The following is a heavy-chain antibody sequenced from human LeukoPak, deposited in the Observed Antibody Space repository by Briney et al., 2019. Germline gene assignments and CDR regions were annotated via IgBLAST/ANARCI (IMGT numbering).Heavy chain of an antibody. CDR2: INYDGTDT. CDR1: GFTFSNYW. CDR3: ARGRFSHGFDV. Sequence: GGSLRLSCVASGFTFSNYWIHWVRQVPDKGLVWVSHINYDGTDTIYAKSVKGRFTVSRDNGKNTVYLQMNSLRAEDTAVYYCARGRFSHGFDVWGEGAMVTVSS. J-gene: IGHJ3*01. D-gene: IGHD3-3*01. V-gene: IGHV3-74*01.